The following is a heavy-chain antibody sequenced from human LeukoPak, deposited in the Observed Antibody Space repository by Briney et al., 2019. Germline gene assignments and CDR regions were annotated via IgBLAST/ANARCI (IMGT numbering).Heavy chain of an antibody. CDR1: GHRLSEVS. CDR2: FDPEEAKT. CDR3: ATRSGDFWSGFVD. V-gene: IGHV1-24*01. J-gene: IGHJ1*01. Sequence: ASIKVSCKVSGHRLSEVSMQWVRQAPGKGLECLGGFDPEEAKTVYAQKFQGRVTMTKDSSTDTAYLELTSLRSDDTAVYYCATRSGDFWSGFVDWGQGTLVTVSS. D-gene: IGHD3-3*01.